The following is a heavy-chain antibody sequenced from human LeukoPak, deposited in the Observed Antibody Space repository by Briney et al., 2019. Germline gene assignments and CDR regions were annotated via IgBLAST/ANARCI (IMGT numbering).Heavy chain of an antibody. Sequence: SQTLSLTCTVSGGSIRSGDYYWSWIRQPPGKGLEWIGYIYYSGSTNYNPSLKSRVTISVETSKNQFSLQLSSVTAADTAIYYCASLYYGSGSLDYWGQGTLVTVSS. J-gene: IGHJ4*02. D-gene: IGHD3-10*01. CDR1: GGSIRSGDYY. CDR2: IYYSGST. V-gene: IGHV4-30-4*01. CDR3: ASLYYGSGSLDY.